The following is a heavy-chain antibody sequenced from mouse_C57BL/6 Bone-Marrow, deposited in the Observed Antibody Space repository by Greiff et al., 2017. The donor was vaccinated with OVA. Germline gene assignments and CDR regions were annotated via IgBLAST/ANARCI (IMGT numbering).Heavy chain of an antibody. CDR2: IDPANGNT. Sequence: DVKLQESVAELVRPGASVKLSCTASGFNIKNTYMHWVKQRPEQGLEWIGRIDPANGNTKYAPKFQGKATITADTSSNTAYLQLSSLTSEVTAIYYCAGIGYSSHPFAYWGQGTLVTVSA. CDR3: AGIGYSSHPFAY. J-gene: IGHJ3*01. D-gene: IGHD1-1*01. V-gene: IGHV14-3*01. CDR1: GFNIKNTY.